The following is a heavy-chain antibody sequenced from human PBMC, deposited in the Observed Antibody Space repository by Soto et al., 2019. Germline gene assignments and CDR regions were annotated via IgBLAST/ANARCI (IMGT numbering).Heavy chain of an antibody. CDR1: GGSVSSGSYY. J-gene: IGHJ5*02. V-gene: IGHV4-61*01. Sequence: PSETLSLTCTVSGGSVSSGSYYWSWIRQPPGKGLEWIGYIYYSGSTNYNPSLKSRVTISVDASKNQFSLKLSSVTAADTAVYYCARAQRKYCSGGSCYYHWFDPWGQGTLVTSPQ. CDR3: ARAQRKYCSGGSCYYHWFDP. D-gene: IGHD2-15*01. CDR2: IYYSGST.